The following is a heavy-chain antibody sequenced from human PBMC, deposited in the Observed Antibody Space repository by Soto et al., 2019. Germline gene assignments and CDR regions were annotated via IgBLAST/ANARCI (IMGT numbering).Heavy chain of an antibody. CDR1: GFTFSSYG. CDR2: ISYDGSNK. V-gene: IGHV3-30*18. CDR3: AKDERNYYGSGSYYNFDY. Sequence: GGSLRLSCAASGFTFSSYGIHWVRQAPGKGLEWVAVISYDGSNKYYADSVKGRFTISRDNSKNTLYLQMNSLRAEDTAVYYCAKDERNYYGSGSYYNFDYWGQGTLVTVSS. D-gene: IGHD3-10*01. J-gene: IGHJ4*02.